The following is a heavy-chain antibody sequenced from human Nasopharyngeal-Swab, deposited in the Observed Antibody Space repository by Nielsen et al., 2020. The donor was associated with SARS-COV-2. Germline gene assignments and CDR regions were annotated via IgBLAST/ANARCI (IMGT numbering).Heavy chain of an antibody. CDR3: ARDLNPNSSGWLPYYYYGMDV. V-gene: IGHV4-59*01. D-gene: IGHD6-19*01. CDR2: IYYSGST. Sequence: WIRQPPGKGLEWIGYIYYSGSTNYNPSLKSRVTISVDTSKNQFSLKLSSVTAADTAVYYCARDLNPNSSGWLPYYYYGMDVRGQGTTVTVSS. J-gene: IGHJ6*02.